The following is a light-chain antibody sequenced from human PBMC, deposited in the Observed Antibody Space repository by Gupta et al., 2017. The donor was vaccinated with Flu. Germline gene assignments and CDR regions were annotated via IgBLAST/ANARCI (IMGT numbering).Light chain of an antibody. Sequence: DTVSTQSPLCLPFTPRVQAAISCRSSQSRVNSNGNNFLDWYQQKPGQSPQLLIYLGTNRASEVPERISGSGSGTDFTLNISSVEAEDVGVYYCMQALQSPFNFGQGTKLEIK. V-gene: IGKV2-28*01. CDR2: LGT. CDR3: MQALQSPFN. J-gene: IGKJ2*01. CDR1: QSRVNSNGNNF.